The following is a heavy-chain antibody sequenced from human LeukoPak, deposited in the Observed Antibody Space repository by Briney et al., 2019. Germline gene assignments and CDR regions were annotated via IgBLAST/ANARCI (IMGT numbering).Heavy chain of an antibody. Sequence: GGSLRLSCAASGFTFSRHSMNWVRQAPGKGLEWVSSISSSSIYIYYADSVKGRFTISRDNAKNSLYLQMNNLRAEDTAVYYCARGGDNYGYIFDYWGQGTLVTVSS. D-gene: IGHD5-18*01. V-gene: IGHV3-21*01. CDR1: GFTFSRHS. CDR2: ISSSSIYI. CDR3: ARGGDNYGYIFDY. J-gene: IGHJ4*02.